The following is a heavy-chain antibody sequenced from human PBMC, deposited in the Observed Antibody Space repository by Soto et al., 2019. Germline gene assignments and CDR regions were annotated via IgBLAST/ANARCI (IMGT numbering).Heavy chain of an antibody. CDR3: TSMGEDQLLSYYYGMDV. CDR2: IRSKANSYAT. CDR1: GFTFSGSA. D-gene: IGHD2-2*01. V-gene: IGHV3-73*01. J-gene: IGHJ6*02. Sequence: GGSLRLSCAASGFTFSGSAMHWVRQASGKGLEWVGRIRSKANSYATAYAASVKGRFTISRDDSKNTAYLQMNSLKTEDTAVYYCTSMGEDQLLSYYYGMDVWGQGTTVTVSS.